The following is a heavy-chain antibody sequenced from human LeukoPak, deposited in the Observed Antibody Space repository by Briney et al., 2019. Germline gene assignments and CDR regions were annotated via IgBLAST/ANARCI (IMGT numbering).Heavy chain of an antibody. J-gene: IGHJ4*02. CDR3: VREEMPGKFDY. CDR1: GGSISSSSYY. CDR2: IYYSGST. Sequence: SETLSLTCTVSGGSISSSSYYWGWIRQPPGKGLEGIGSIYYSGSTYYNPSLKSRVTISVDTSKNQFSLRLTSVTAADTAMYFCVREEMPGKFDYWGQGSLVTVSS. D-gene: IGHD1-26*01. V-gene: IGHV4-39*07.